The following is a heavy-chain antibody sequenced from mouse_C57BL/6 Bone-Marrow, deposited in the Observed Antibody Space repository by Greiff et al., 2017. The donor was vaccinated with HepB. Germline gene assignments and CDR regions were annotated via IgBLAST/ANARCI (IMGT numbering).Heavy chain of an antibody. CDR2: IDPENGDT. Sequence: VQLQQSGAELVRPGASVKLSCTASGFNIKDDYMHWVKQRPEQGLEWIGWIDPENGDTEYASKFQGKATITADTSSNTAYLQLSSLTSEDTAVYYCTTTTVVPFAYWGQGTLVTVSA. V-gene: IGHV14-4*01. CDR3: TTTTVVPFAY. D-gene: IGHD1-1*01. CDR1: GFNIKDDY. J-gene: IGHJ3*01.